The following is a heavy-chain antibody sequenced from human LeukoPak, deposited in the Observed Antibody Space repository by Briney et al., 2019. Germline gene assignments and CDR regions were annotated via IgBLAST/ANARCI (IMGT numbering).Heavy chain of an antibody. CDR3: AHRHRGVASDI. D-gene: IGHD2-15*01. Sequence: ESGPTLLKPTQTLRLTCTFSGFSLSTGGVGVGWIRQPPGEALEWLGVIYENDEKLYSSSLQNRLSITKDTSKNQVVLTMANMDPVDTATYYCAHRHRGVASDIWGQGTMVTVSS. CDR1: GFSLSTGGVG. CDR2: IYENDEK. V-gene: IGHV2-5*01. J-gene: IGHJ3*02.